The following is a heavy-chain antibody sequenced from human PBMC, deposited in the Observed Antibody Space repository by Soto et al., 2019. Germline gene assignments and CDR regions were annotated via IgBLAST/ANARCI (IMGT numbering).Heavy chain of an antibody. CDR2: IYYSGST. Sequence: PSETLSLTCTVSGGSISSSSYYWGWIRQPPGKGLEWIGSIYYSGSTYYNPSLKSRVTISVDTSKNQFSLKLSSVTAADTAVYYCAGHPLYYYVSSGYYPALGAFDIWGQGTMVTVSS. CDR1: GGSISSSSYY. V-gene: IGHV4-39*01. CDR3: AGHPLYYYVSSGYYPALGAFDI. D-gene: IGHD3-22*01. J-gene: IGHJ3*02.